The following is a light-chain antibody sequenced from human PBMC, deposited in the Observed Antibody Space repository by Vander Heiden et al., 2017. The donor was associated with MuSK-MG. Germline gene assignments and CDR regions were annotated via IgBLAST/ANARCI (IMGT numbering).Light chain of an antibody. CDR3: SSQTIARTYV. CDR2: QVS. Sequence: QSALTQPASVSGSPGQSITISCTGTTFAVGGSNQVYWYPQPPSKAPKLILYQVSQRPSGGSIRLSGSKSGNTACLIISARQHEDEADYYCSSQTIARTYVFGTGTRVTV. J-gene: IGLJ1*01. V-gene: IGLV2-14*01. CDR1: TFAVGGSNQ.